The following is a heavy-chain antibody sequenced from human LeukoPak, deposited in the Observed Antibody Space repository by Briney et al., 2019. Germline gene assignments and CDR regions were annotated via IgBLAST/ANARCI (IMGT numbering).Heavy chain of an antibody. V-gene: IGHV4-38-2*02. CDR1: GYSITRAYN. J-gene: IGHJ4*02. CDR3: GRGEVGEFDH. Sequence: SETLFLTCTVSGYSITRAYNWGWVRQSPGKGLEWIASISHAGDTYYNPSFKTRVTISADTSKNHFSLSLRSVTAPDTAVYFCGRGEVGEFDHWGQGTLVTVSS. D-gene: IGHD1-26*01. CDR2: ISHAGDT.